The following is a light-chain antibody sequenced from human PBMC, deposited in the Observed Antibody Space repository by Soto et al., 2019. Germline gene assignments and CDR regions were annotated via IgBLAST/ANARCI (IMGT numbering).Light chain of an antibody. CDR1: QTVFNRN. Sequence: EIVLTQSPGTLSLSPGESATLSCRARQTVFNRNLAWYQQKPGQAPKLLIYGASGRAAGIPDRFSGSGSETDFILTISRLEPEDFAVYYCQQYGNSPLSFGGGTMVDIK. CDR3: QQYGNSPLS. CDR2: GAS. J-gene: IGKJ4*01. V-gene: IGKV3-20*01.